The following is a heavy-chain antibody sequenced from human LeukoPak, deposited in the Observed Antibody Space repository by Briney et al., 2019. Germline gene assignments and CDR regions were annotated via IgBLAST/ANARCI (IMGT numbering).Heavy chain of an antibody. CDR2: ISYSGST. J-gene: IGHJ4*02. CDR1: GGSVSSGNYY. V-gene: IGHV4-61*01. CDR3: AREVDYGDRIFDY. Sequence: SETLSLTCTVSGGSVSSGNYYWSWIRQPPGKGLDWIGYISYSGSTNCNPSLTSRVTVSVDTSKSQFSLKLSSVTAADTAIYYCAREVDYGDRIFDYWGQGTLVTVSS. D-gene: IGHD4-17*01.